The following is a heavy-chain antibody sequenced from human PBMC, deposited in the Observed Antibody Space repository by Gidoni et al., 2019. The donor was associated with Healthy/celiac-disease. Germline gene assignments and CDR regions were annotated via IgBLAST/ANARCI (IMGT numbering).Heavy chain of an antibody. J-gene: IGHJ4*02. CDR1: GGSISSGGYY. CDR3: ARGKREYYCSGGSCYSFDY. D-gene: IGHD2-15*01. V-gene: IGHV4-31*03. Sequence: QVQLQESGPGLVKPSQTLSHTCTVSGGSISSGGYYWSWIRQHPGKGLEWNGYIYYRGSTYYNPSLKSRVTISVDTSKNQFSLKLSSVTAADTTVYYCARGKREYYCSGGSCYSFDYWGQGTLVTVSS. CDR2: IYYRGST.